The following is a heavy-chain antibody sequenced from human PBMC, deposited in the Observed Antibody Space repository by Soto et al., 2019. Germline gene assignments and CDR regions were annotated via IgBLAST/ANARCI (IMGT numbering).Heavy chain of an antibody. CDR1: GGSISSGGYY. Sequence: PSETLSLTCTVSGGSISSGGYYWSWIRQRPGKGLEWIGYIYNSGSTYYSSSLKSRLNISGDTSKNQFSLKLSSVTAADSAVYYCARAKGRSLFDYWGQGTLVTVSS. CDR2: IYNSGST. D-gene: IGHD3-10*01. J-gene: IGHJ4*02. V-gene: IGHV4-31*03. CDR3: ARAKGRSLFDY.